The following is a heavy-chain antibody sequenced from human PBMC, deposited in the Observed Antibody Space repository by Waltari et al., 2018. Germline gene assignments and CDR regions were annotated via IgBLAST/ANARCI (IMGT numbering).Heavy chain of an antibody. J-gene: IGHJ4*02. CDR1: GFTFSDHY. Sequence: EVQLVESGGGLVQPGGSLRLSCAASGFTFSDHYMDWVRQAPGKGLEWVGRTRNKANSYTTEYAASVKGRFTISRDDSKNSLYLQMNSLKTEDTAVYYCARDQNRWSTAAAGYWGQGTLVTVSS. V-gene: IGHV3-72*01. CDR3: ARDQNRWSTAAAGY. CDR2: TRNKANSYTT. D-gene: IGHD6-13*01.